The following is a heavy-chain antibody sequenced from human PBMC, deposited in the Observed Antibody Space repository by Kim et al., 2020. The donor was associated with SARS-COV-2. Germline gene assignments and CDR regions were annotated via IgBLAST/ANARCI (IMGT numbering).Heavy chain of an antibody. CDR1: GFSINSGGYY. V-gene: IGHV4-31*11. CDR2: IYYSGST. CDR3: ARTVNNNWVDP. J-gene: IGHJ5*02. Sequence: SETLSLTCGVSGFSINSGGYYWSWIRQHPGKGLEWIGCIYYSGSTYYNPSLKSRFTISVDTSKNQFSLKLRSVTAADTAVYYCARTVNNNWVDPSGPGSPGTLS.